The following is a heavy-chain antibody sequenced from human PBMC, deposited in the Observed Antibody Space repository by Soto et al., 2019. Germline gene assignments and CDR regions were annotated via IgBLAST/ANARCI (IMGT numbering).Heavy chain of an antibody. D-gene: IGHD6-19*01. V-gene: IGHV3-33*01. Sequence: ESGGGVVQSGRSLTLSCAASGFSLRTYGMHWLRRAPGKGLEWVSFIWYDGTKKFYANSVKGRSTISKDNSNNILYLQMSGLRAEDTAVYYCAREVVTAVAGSVNWFDPWGQGTLVTVSS. CDR3: AREVVTAVAGSVNWFDP. J-gene: IGHJ5*02. CDR1: GFSLRTYG. CDR2: IWYDGTKK.